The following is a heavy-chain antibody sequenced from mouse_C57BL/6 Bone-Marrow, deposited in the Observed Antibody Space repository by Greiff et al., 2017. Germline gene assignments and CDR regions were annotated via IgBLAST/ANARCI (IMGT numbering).Heavy chain of an antibody. Sequence: EVKLVESGPELVKPGDSVKISCKASGYSFTGYFMNWVMQSHGKSLEWIGRINPYNGDTFYNQKFKGKATLTVDKSSSTAHMELRSLTSEDSAVYYCARRDYSNYEREMDYWGQGTSVTVSS. D-gene: IGHD2-5*01. CDR2: INPYNGDT. CDR1: GYSFTGYF. CDR3: ARRDYSNYEREMDY. J-gene: IGHJ4*01. V-gene: IGHV1-20*01.